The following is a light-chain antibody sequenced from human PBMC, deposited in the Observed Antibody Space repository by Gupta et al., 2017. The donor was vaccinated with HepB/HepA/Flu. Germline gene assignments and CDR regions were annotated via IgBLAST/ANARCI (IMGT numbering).Light chain of an antibody. CDR2: DAS. CDR3: QQRSNWPLT. J-gene: IGKJ4*01. CDR1: QSVSSY. Sequence: ETVLTQSPATLSLSPGERATLSCRASQSVSSYLAWYQQKPGQAPRLLIYDASNRATGISARFSGSGSGTEFTLTISSREPEDFAVYYCQQRSNWPLTFGGGTKVEIK. V-gene: IGKV3-11*01.